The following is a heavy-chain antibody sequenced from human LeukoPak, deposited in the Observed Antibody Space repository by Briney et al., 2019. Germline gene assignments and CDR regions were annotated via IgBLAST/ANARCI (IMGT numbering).Heavy chain of an antibody. J-gene: IGHJ4*02. CDR2: ISGSGGRT. CDR3: AKAVVVVPAATPFDY. V-gene: IGHV3-23*01. CDR1: GFTFSSYG. Sequence: GGTLRLSCAASGFTFSSYGMSWVRQAPGKGLEWVSAISGSGGRTYYADSVKGRVTISRDNSKNTLYLQMNSLRAEGTAVYYCAKAVVVVPAATPFDYWGQGTLVTVSS. D-gene: IGHD2-2*01.